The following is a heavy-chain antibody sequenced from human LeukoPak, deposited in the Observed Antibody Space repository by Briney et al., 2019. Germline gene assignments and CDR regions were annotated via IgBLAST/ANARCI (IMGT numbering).Heavy chain of an antibody. CDR2: ISGSGGST. CDR3: ARGPSTLFDY. V-gene: IGHV3-23*01. Sequence: GGSLRLSCAASGFTFSSYAMSWVRQAPGKGLEWVSAISGSGGSTYYADSVKGRFTISRDNAKKSLYLQMNSLRAEDTAVYYCARGPSTLFDYWGQGTLVTVSS. J-gene: IGHJ4*02. CDR1: GFTFSSYA. D-gene: IGHD3-16*01.